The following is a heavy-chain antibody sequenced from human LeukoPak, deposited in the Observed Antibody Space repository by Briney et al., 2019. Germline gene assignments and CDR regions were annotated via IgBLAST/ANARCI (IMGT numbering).Heavy chain of an antibody. CDR2: ISGSGGST. J-gene: IGHJ3*02. D-gene: IGHD6-13*01. Sequence: GGSLRLSCAASGFTFSSYAMSWVRQAPGKGLEWVSAISGSGGSTYYADSVKGRFTISRDNSKNTLYLQMNSLRAEDTAVYYCARALDSSSWLDAFDIWGQGTMVTVSS. V-gene: IGHV3-23*01. CDR1: GFTFSSYA. CDR3: ARALDSSSWLDAFDI.